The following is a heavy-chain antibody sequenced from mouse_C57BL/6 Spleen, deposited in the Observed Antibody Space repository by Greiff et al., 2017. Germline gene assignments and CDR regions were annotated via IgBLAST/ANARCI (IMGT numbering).Heavy chain of an antibody. Sequence: VQLQQPGAELVRPGSSVKLSCKASGYTFTSYWMHWVKQRPIQGLEWIGNIDPSDSETHYNQKFKDKATLTVDKSSSTAYMQLSSLTSEDSAVYYCARSLIYYDYDDAYWGQGTLVTVSA. D-gene: IGHD2-4*01. V-gene: IGHV1-52*01. CDR2: IDPSDSET. CDR1: GYTFTSYW. CDR3: ARSLIYYDYDDAY. J-gene: IGHJ3*01.